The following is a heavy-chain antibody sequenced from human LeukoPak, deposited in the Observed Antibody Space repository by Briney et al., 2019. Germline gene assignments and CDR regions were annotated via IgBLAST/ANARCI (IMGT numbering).Heavy chain of an antibody. Sequence: PGGSLRLSCAASGFTFSSYAMSWVRQAPGKGLGGVSAISGSGGSTYYADSVKGRFTISRDNSKNTLYLQMNSLRAQDTAVYYCHIKRFGVLFLDYWGQGTLVTVSS. D-gene: IGHD3-10*01. CDR1: GFTFSSYA. CDR2: ISGSGGST. J-gene: IGHJ4*02. V-gene: IGHV3-23*01. CDR3: HIKRFGVLFLDY.